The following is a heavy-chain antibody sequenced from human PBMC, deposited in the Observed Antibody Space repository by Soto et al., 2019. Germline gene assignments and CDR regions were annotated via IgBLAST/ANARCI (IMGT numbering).Heavy chain of an antibody. D-gene: IGHD1-26*01. CDR1: GFTFSSYG. J-gene: IGHJ3*02. Sequence: QVQLVESGGGVVQPGRSLRLSCAASGFTFSSYGMHWVRQAPGKGLEWVAVISYDGSNKYYADSVKGRFTISRDNSKNTLYLQMNSLRAEDTAVYYCAKLSSEWELPDAFDIWGQGTMVTVSS. V-gene: IGHV3-30*18. CDR3: AKLSSEWELPDAFDI. CDR2: ISYDGSNK.